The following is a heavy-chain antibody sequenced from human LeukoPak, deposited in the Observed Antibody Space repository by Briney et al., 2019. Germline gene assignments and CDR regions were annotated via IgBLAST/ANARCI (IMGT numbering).Heavy chain of an antibody. V-gene: IGHV4-4*09. CDR2: IHTSGST. CDR3: ARSYSSSWFFDY. Sequence: SETLSLTCTVSGGSISSYYWSWIRQPPGKGLEWIGYIHTSGSTNYNPSLKSRVTISVDTSKNQLSLKLSSVTAADTAVYYCARSYSSSWFFDYWGQGTLVTVSS. D-gene: IGHD6-13*01. CDR1: GGSISSYY. J-gene: IGHJ4*02.